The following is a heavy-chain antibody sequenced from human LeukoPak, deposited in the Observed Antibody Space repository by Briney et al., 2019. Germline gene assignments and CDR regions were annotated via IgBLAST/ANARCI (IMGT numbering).Heavy chain of an antibody. CDR2: IIPILGIA. V-gene: IGHV1-69*04. Sequence: SVKVSCKASGGTFSSYAISWVRQAPGQGLEWMGRIIPILGIANYAQKFQGRVTITSDKSTSTAYMELSSLRSEDTAVYYCARDGVSGGFLGYWGQGTLVTVSS. CDR1: GGTFSSYA. J-gene: IGHJ4*02. CDR3: ARDGVSGGFLGY. D-gene: IGHD2-15*01.